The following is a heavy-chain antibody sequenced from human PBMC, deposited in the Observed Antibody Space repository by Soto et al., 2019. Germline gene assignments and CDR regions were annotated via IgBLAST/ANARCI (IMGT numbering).Heavy chain of an antibody. Sequence: EVQLVASGGGLVQPGGSLRLSCVASGFSLSDHYMDWVRQAPGKGLEWLGLIRNEPYGYTTNYAASVKGRFTISRDDSKNSLFLQTDSLTAEGAAMYYCADVPWNRDYLPWGQGTLVTVSS. CDR2: IRNEPYGYTT. D-gene: IGHD4-17*01. V-gene: IGHV3-72*01. J-gene: IGHJ4*02. CDR1: GFSLSDHY. CDR3: ADVPWNRDYLP.